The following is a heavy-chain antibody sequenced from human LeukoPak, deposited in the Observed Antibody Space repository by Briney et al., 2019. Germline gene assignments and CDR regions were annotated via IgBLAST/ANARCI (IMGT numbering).Heavy chain of an antibody. CDR3: AREGRGHRFWEWLRDFDY. CDR1: GYSFTSYW. CDR2: IYPGYYDT. J-gene: IGHJ4*02. D-gene: IGHD3-3*01. Sequence: GESLKISCSGSGYSFTSYWIGWVRQMPGKGLEWMGIIYPGYYDTRYCPSFQGQVTISADNSIRTAYQQWISLKASDAAMYYCAREGRGHRFWEWLRDFDYWGQGTLVTVSS. V-gene: IGHV5-51*01.